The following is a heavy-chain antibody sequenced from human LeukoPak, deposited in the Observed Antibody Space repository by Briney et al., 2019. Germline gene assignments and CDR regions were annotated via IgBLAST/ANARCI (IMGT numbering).Heavy chain of an antibody. D-gene: IGHD4-17*01. CDR2: IYHSGST. J-gene: IGHJ4*02. Sequence: PSQTLSLTCAVSGGSISSGGYSWSWIRQPPGKGLEWIGYIYHSGSTYYRTSLKGRVTISIDRPKNQFFLNLNSVTAADTAVYYCARLHADSYFFDHWGQGSLVIVSS. V-gene: IGHV4-30-2*01. CDR1: GGSISSGGYS. CDR3: ARLHADSYFFDH.